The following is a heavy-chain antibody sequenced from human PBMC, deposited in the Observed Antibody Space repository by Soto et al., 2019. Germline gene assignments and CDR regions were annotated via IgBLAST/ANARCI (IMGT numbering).Heavy chain of an antibody. CDR2: INHSGST. V-gene: IGHV4-34*01. D-gene: IGHD5-18*01. J-gene: IGHJ6*02. CDR1: GGSFSGYY. Sequence: PSETLSLTCAVYGGSFSGYYWSWIRQPPGKGLEWIGEINHSGSTNYNPSLKSRVTISVDTSKNQFSLKLSSVTAADTAVYYCASQQLGLRYGMDVWAQGTRVPVSS. CDR3: ASQQLGLRYGMDV.